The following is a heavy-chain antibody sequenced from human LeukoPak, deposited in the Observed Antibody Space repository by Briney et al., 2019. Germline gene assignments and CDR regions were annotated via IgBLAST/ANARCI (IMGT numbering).Heavy chain of an antibody. Sequence: PSETLSLTCTVSGGSISSSSYYWGWIRQPPGKGLEWIGSIYYSGSTYYNPSLKSRVTISVDTSKNQFSLKLSSVTAADTAVYYCARGASSSWYRYFDYWGQGTLVTVSS. V-gene: IGHV4-39*07. D-gene: IGHD6-13*01. J-gene: IGHJ4*02. CDR1: GGSISSSSYY. CDR2: IYYSGST. CDR3: ARGASSSWYRYFDY.